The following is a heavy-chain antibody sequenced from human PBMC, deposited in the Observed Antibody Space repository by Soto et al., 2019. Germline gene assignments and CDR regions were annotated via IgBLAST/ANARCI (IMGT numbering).Heavy chain of an antibody. V-gene: IGHV3-15*07. CDR1: GFTFSNAW. CDR3: TGTYYDILTGSRPRPL. CDR2: IKSKTDGGTT. Sequence: GGSLRLSCAASGFTFSNAWMNWVRQAPGKGLEWVGRIKSKTDGGTTDYAAPVKGRFTISRDDSKNTLYLQMNSLKTEDTAVYYCTGTYYDILTGSRPRPLWGQGTLVTVSS. D-gene: IGHD3-9*01. J-gene: IGHJ4*02.